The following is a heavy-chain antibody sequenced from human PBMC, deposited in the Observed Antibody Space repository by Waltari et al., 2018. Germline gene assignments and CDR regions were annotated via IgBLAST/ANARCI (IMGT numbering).Heavy chain of an antibody. CDR1: GSTFTGYY. Sequence: QVQLLQSGDEVKKPGASVKVSCQASGSTFTGYYMHWVRQAPGQGLEWMGRINPNSGGTDYAQKFLGRVTMTRDTSTSTAYMELSSLTSDDTAVYYCARIPAWYGEILNYWGQGTLVTVSS. J-gene: IGHJ4*02. V-gene: IGHV1-2*06. CDR2: INPNSGGT. D-gene: IGHD3-10*01. CDR3: ARIPAWYGEILNY.